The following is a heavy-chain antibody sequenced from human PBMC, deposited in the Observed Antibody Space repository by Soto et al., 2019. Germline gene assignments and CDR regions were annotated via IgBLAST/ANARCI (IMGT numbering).Heavy chain of an antibody. V-gene: IGHV1-69*13. CDR2: IIPTFGTA. Sequence: SVKVSCKASGGTFSSYAISWVRQAPGQGLEWMGGIIPTFGTANYAQKFQGRVTITADESTSTAYMELSSLRSEDTAVYYCAREIFSYCTNGVCPWGYGMDVWGQGTTVTVSS. CDR3: AREIFSYCTNGVCPWGYGMDV. D-gene: IGHD2-8*01. J-gene: IGHJ6*02. CDR1: GGTFSSYA.